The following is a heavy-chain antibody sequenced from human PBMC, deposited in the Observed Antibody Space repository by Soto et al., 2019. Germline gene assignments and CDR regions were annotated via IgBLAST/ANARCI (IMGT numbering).Heavy chain of an antibody. D-gene: IGHD1-1*01. CDR2: IKQDGSDT. CDR3: ATVPPPPPTWDDGAIVFED. CDR1: GFSFNSYW. V-gene: IGHV3-7*03. Sequence: EVQLVESGGGLIQPGWSLRLSCEASGFSFNSYWMSWVRQAPGKGLEWVANIKQDGSDTKYADPVKGRFTISRDNAKNSLFLQGNSLRVEDTAVYYCATVPPPPPTWDDGAIVFEDWGQGTLVTVSS. J-gene: IGHJ4*02.